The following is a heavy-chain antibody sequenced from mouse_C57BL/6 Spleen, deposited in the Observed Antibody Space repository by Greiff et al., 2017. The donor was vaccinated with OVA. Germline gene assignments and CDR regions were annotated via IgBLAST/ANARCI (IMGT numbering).Heavy chain of an antibody. CDR1: GFTFSDYY. D-gene: IGHD1-1*01. Sequence: EVKLVESEGGLVQPGRSMKLSCTASGFTFSDYYMAWVRQVPEKGLEWVANINYDGSSTYYLDSLKSRFIISRDNAKNILYLQMSSLKSEDTATYYCARDPITTVVAHYYAMDYWGQGTSVTVSS. CDR2: INYDGSST. J-gene: IGHJ4*01. V-gene: IGHV5-16*01. CDR3: ARDPITTVVAHYYAMDY.